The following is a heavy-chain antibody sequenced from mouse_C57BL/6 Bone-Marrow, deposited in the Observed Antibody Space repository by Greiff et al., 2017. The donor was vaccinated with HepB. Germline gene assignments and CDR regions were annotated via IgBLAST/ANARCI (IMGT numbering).Heavy chain of an antibody. CDR3: ACIYYYGSSSYYYAMDY. CDR2: IYPGDGDT. D-gene: IGHD1-1*01. J-gene: IGHJ4*01. V-gene: IGHV1-80*01. Sequence: VQLQQSGAELVKPGASVKISCKASGYAFSSYWMNWVKQRPGKGLEWIGQIYPGDGDTNYNGKFKGKATLTADKSSSTAYMQLSSLTSEDSAVYFCACIYYYGSSSYYYAMDYWGQGTSVTVSS. CDR1: GYAFSSYW.